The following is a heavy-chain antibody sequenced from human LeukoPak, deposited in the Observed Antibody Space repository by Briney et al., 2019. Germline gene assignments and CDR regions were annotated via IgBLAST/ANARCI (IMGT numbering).Heavy chain of an antibody. CDR3: AKDQIEHRGWYYSYLSSFDY. CDR2: ISESGTGT. V-gene: IGHV3-23*01. Sequence: GGSLRLSCAVSGLTFSRYAMSWVRQAPGKGLEWVSAISESGTGTYYADSVKGRFTISRDNSKNTLYLQMNSLRAEDTAVYYCAKDQIEHRGWYYSYLSSFDYWGQGTLVTVSS. CDR1: GLTFSRYA. D-gene: IGHD6-19*01. J-gene: IGHJ4*02.